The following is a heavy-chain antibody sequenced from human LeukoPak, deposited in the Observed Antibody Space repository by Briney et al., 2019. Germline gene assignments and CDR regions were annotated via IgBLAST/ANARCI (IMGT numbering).Heavy chain of an antibody. V-gene: IGHV1-3*01. J-gene: IGHJ4*02. CDR1: GYTFTSYA. D-gene: IGHD3-16*01. CDR3: ARGPLWGSRTLHFDY. Sequence: ASVKVSCKASGYTFTSYAMHWVRQAPGQRLERMGWINAGNGNTKYSQKFQGRVTITRDTSASTAYMELSSLRSEDTAVYYCARGPLWGSRTLHFDYWGQGTLVTVSS. CDR2: INAGNGNT.